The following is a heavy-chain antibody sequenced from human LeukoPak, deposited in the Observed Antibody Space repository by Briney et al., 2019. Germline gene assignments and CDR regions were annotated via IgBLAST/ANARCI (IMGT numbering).Heavy chain of an antibody. CDR2: FDPEHAET. CDR3: ATVALTYEQWLVPPYYYYGMDV. Sequence: GASVKVSCKVSGYTLTELSMHWVRQAPGKELEWTGGFDPEHAETIYAQKFQGRVTMTEDTSTDTAYMELSSLRSEDTAVYYCATVALTYEQWLVPPYYYYGMDVWGQGTTVTVSS. V-gene: IGHV1-24*01. CDR1: GYTLTELS. D-gene: IGHD6-19*01. J-gene: IGHJ6*02.